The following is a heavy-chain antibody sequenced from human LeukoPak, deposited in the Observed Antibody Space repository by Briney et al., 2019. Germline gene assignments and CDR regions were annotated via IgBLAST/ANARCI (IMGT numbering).Heavy chain of an antibody. CDR1: GGTFSSYA. CDR2: IIPIFCTA. CDR3: ARDYPGYGDYVFLYYYGMDV. J-gene: IGHJ6*04. V-gene: IGHV1-69*06. D-gene: IGHD4-17*01. Sequence: ASVTVSCKASGGTFSSYAISWVRQAPGQGLEWMGGIIPIFCTANYAQKLQGRVTITADNSTSTAYMELSSLRSEDTAVYYCARDYPGYGDYVFLYYYGMDVWGKGTAVTVSS.